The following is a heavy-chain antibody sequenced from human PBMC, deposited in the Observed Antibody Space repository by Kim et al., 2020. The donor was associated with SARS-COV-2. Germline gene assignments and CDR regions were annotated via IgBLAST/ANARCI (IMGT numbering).Heavy chain of an antibody. J-gene: IGHJ6*03. D-gene: IGHD5-12*01. Sequence: SETLSLTCTVSGGSISSSSYYWGWIRQPPGKGLEWIGSIYYSGSTYYNPSLKSRVTISVDTSKNQFSLKLSSVTAADTAVYYCASPRTNSGYDNSPYYYYYYMDVWGKGTTVTVSS. CDR2: IYYSGST. V-gene: IGHV4-39*01. CDR3: ASPRTNSGYDNSPYYYYYYMDV. CDR1: GGSISSSSYY.